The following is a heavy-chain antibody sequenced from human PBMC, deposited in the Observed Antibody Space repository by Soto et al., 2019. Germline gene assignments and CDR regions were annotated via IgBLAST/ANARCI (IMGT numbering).Heavy chain of an antibody. V-gene: IGHV1-3*01. Sequence: RASVKVSCKASGYTFTNYAVHWVRQAPGQRPEWMGWIHAGDGNTKFSQNFQGRVTFTRDTSANTAYMELSSLRSEDTAVYYCAFGTDYFHYWGQGTLVTVSS. CDR1: GYTFTNYA. J-gene: IGHJ1*01. CDR3: AFGTDYFHY. D-gene: IGHD3-16*01. CDR2: IHAGDGNT.